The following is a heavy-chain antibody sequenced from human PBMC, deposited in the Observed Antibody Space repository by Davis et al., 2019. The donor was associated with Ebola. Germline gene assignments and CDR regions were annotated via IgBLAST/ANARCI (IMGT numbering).Heavy chain of an antibody. D-gene: IGHD2-15*01. CDR1: GDTFNTYS. V-gene: IGHV1-69*06. CDR3: ATDRGYCSGGSCYPRTYGMDV. CDR2: IIPLFGTP. J-gene: IGHJ6*02. Sequence: SVKVSCKSSGDTFNTYSISWIRQAPGQGLEWMGGIIPLFGTPNYAQKFQGRATITADKFASTVFMELSSLRSEDTAVYYCATDRGYCSGGSCYPRTYGMDVWGQGTTVTVSS.